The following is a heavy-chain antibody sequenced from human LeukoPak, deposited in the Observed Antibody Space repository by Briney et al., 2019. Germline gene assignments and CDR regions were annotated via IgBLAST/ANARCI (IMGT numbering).Heavy chain of an antibody. Sequence: ASVKASCKASGYTFTSYGISWVRQAPGQGLEWMGWISAYNGNTNYAQKLQGRVTMTTDTSTSTAYMDLRSLRSDDTAVYYCARRGSIVAAGTGDWFDPWGQGTLVTVSS. J-gene: IGHJ5*02. CDR2: ISAYNGNT. CDR1: GYTFTSYG. CDR3: ARRGSIVAAGTGDWFDP. D-gene: IGHD6-13*01. V-gene: IGHV1-18*01.